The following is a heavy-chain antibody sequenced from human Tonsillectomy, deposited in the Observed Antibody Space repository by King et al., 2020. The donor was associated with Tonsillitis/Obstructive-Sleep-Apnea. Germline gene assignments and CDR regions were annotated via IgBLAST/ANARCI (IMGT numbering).Heavy chain of an antibody. CDR3: ASYSRFFDF. Sequence: VQLVESGGGVVQPGRSLRLSCAASGFTFTKSGMHWVRQAPGKGLEWVALIWYDGSNKYYADSVKGRFTISRDNSKNTLYLKMNSLRAKDTAVYYCASYSRFFDFWGRGPLVTVSS. V-gene: IGHV3-33*01. J-gene: IGHJ2*01. CDR1: GFTFTKSG. CDR2: IWYDGSNK. D-gene: IGHD2-15*01.